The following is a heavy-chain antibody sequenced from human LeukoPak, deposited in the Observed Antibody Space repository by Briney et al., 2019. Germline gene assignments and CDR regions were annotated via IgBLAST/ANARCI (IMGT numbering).Heavy chain of an antibody. CDR2: IYYSGST. D-gene: IGHD3-22*01. CDR1: GGSISSYY. V-gene: IGHV4-30-4*01. CDR3: ARGGAYYYDSSGYYYFDY. J-gene: IGHJ4*02. Sequence: SETLSLTCTVSGGSISSYYWSWIRQPPGKGLEWIGYIYYSGSTYYNPSLKSRVTISVDTSKNQFSLKLSSVTAADTAVYYCARGGAYYYDSSGYYYFDYWGQGTLVTVSS.